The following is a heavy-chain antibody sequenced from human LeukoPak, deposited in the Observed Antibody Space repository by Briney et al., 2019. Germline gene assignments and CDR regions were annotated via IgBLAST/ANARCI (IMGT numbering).Heavy chain of an antibody. V-gene: IGHV3-7*03. CDR2: IKSEGSDK. D-gene: IGHD5-12*01. J-gene: IGHJ4*02. CDR3: ARYSGYSGFVFDS. Sequence: GGSLRLSCVTSGFTLNNHWTSWVRQATGKGVEWVAHIKSEGSDKHYVDSVKGRFPISSDSAKNSLYLQMNSLRAEDTAVYYCARYSGYSGFVFDSWGRGTLVSVSA. CDR1: GFTLNNHW.